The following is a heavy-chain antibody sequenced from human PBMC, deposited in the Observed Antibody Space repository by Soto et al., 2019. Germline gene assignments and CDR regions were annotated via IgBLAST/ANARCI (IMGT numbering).Heavy chain of an antibody. CDR3: AAELGFGKLSVV. V-gene: IGHV1-69*01. J-gene: IGHJ6*02. D-gene: IGHD3-10*01. Sequence: QVQVVQSGVEVRRPGSSVKVSCKASGDTFKNCVISWVRQALGQGLEWMGGIIPLFGTTDFAQRFQGRLTITTEESTTTAYMELSRLRSEDTATYYCAAELGFGKLSVVWGQGTTVIVSS. CDR1: GDTFKNCV. CDR2: IIPLFGTT.